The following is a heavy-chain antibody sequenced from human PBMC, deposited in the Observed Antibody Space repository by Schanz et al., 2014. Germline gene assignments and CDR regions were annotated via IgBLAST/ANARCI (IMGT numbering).Heavy chain of an antibody. CDR2: IIPVVNFT. Sequence: QVQLVQSGAEVKKPESSVKVSCTASEDPHSSYTISWVRQAPGQGLEWVGRIIPVVNFTNYAQKFQGRVTIMMDKSTTTAYMELRSLRSEDTAVYYCARGRGTYYEVYDSWGQGTLVTVSS. V-gene: IGHV1-69*02. CDR1: EDPHSSYT. D-gene: IGHD1-26*01. CDR3: ARGRGTYYEVYDS. J-gene: IGHJ4*02.